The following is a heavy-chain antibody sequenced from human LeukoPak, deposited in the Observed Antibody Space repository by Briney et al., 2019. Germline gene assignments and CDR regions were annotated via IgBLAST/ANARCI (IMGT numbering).Heavy chain of an antibody. D-gene: IGHD3-10*01. J-gene: IGHJ4*02. CDR3: ASRGRFGEFDY. Sequence: GGSLSLSCAASGFPFSSYDMHWARQATGKGREWVSAIGTAGDTYYPGSVKGRFTISRENAKNSLYLQMNSLRAGDTAVYYCASRGRFGEFDYWGQGTLVTVSS. CDR2: IGTAGDT. V-gene: IGHV3-13*01. CDR1: GFPFSSYD.